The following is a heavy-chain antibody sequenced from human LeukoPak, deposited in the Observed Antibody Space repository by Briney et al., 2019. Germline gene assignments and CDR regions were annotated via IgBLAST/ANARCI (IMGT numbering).Heavy chain of an antibody. D-gene: IGHD1-26*01. V-gene: IGHV1-46*01. CDR3: ARVGGAGATELDYYYYMDV. J-gene: IGHJ6*03. CDR2: INPSGGST. Sequence: ASVKVSCKASGYTFTSYYMHWVRQAPGQGLEWMGIINPSGGSTSYAQKFQGRVTMTRDMSTSTVYMELSSLRSEDTAVYYCARVGGAGATELDYYYYMDVWGKGTTVTVSS. CDR1: GYTFTSYY.